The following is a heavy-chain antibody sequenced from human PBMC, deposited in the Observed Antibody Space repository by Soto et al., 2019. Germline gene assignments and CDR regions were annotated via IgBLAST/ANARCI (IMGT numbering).Heavy chain of an antibody. J-gene: IGHJ4*02. V-gene: IGHV1-69*01. CDR1: GGSLRNSV. CDR2: VIPILGTA. Sequence: QVQLVPSGAEVKKPGSSVKVSCTASGGSLRNSVISWVRQAPAQRLEWMGGVIPILGTANYAQKFQGRVTMTADEATSTAYMDLSSLSPDDTAAYYCASLGHPGHWGPGTLVIVSS. CDR3: ASLGHPGH.